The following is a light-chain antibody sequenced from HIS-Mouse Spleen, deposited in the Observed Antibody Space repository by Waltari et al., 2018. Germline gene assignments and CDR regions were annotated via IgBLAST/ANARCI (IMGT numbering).Light chain of an antibody. V-gene: IGLV2-8*01. J-gene: IGLJ2*01. Sequence: QSALTQPPSASGSPGQSVTISCTGTSSYVGGYNYVPWYQQPPGKAPKLMIYEVSKRPSGVPDRFSGSKSGNTASLTVSGLQAEDEADYYCSSYAGSNNLVFGGGTKLTVL. CDR1: SSYVGGYNY. CDR3: SSYAGSNNLV. CDR2: EVS.